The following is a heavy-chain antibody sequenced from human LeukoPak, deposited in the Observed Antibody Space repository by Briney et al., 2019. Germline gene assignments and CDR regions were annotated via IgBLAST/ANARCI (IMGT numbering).Heavy chain of an antibody. V-gene: IGHV3-48*03. J-gene: IGHJ4*02. CDR1: GFSFSTYE. CDR3: ARVARHPGIAVAGNDY. CDR2: ISASGQTI. D-gene: IGHD6-19*01. Sequence: PGGSLRLSCAASGFSFSTYEFHWVRHAPGKGLEWVSYISASGQTIYYADSVRGRFTISRDNAKNSLFLQMNSLRAEDTAVYYCARVARHPGIAVAGNDYWGQGTLVTVSS.